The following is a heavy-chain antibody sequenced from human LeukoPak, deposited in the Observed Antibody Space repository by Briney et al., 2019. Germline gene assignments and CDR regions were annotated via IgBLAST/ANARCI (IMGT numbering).Heavy chain of an antibody. D-gene: IGHD3-3*01. CDR2: ISSSSSYI. V-gene: IGHV3-21*01. J-gene: IGHJ4*02. Sequence: GGSLRLSCAASGFTFSSYSMNWVRQAPGKGLEWVSSISSSSSYIYYADSVKGRFTISRDNAKNSLYLQMNSLRAEDTAVYYCARDQMGSFWSGYRFDYWDQGTLVTVSS. CDR1: GFTFSSYS. CDR3: ARDQMGSFWSGYRFDY.